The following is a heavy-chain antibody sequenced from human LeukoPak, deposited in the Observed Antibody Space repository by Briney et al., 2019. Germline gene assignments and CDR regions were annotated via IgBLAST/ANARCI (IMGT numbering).Heavy chain of an antibody. CDR1: GGSISSSSYY. J-gene: IGHJ4*02. Sequence: SETLSLTCTVSGGSISSSSYYWGWIRQPPGKGLEWIGSIYYSGSTYYNPSLKSRVTISVDTSKNQFSLKLSSVTAADTAVYYGASHPHYYGSGSYYPIDYWGQGTLVTVSS. D-gene: IGHD3-10*01. CDR3: ASHPHYYGSGSYYPIDY. V-gene: IGHV4-39*01. CDR2: IYYSGST.